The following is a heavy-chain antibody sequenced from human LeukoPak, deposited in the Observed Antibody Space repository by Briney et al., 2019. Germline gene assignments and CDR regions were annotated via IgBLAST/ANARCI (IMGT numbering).Heavy chain of an antibody. Sequence: SVKVSCKASGGTFSSYAISWVRQAPGQGLEWMGGIIPIFGTANYAQKFQGRVTMTTDTSTNTAYMELRSLRSDDTAVYYCARDRAVVVIAAPGYWGQGTLVTVSS. CDR2: IIPIFGTA. J-gene: IGHJ4*02. CDR3: ARDRAVVVIAAPGY. D-gene: IGHD2-15*01. V-gene: IGHV1-69*05. CDR1: GGTFSSYA.